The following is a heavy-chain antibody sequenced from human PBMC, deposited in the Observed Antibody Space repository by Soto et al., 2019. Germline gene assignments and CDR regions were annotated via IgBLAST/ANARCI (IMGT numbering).Heavy chain of an antibody. CDR3: AKDRRAGGNYGFYSDF. J-gene: IGHJ4*02. V-gene: IGHV3-23*01. Sequence: SLRLSCAASGFTFSSYGMTWVRQAPGKGLEWVSFSSATGAGTYYAGSVKGRFTISRDNSKNTLYLQMTSLRADDTAVYYCAKDRRAGGNYGFYSDFWGQGALVTVSS. CDR1: GFTFSSYG. CDR2: SSATGAGT. D-gene: IGHD1-7*01.